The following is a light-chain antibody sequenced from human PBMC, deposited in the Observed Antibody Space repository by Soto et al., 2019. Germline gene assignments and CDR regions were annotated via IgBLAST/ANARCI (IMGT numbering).Light chain of an antibody. J-gene: IGLJ2*01. CDR2: EVT. V-gene: IGLV2-8*01. CDR3: RSYAGNNNVV. Sequence: QSVLTQPPSASGSPGQSVTISCTGTSGDVGSYNYVSWYQRLPGRAPKLVIYEVTKRPSGVPHRFSGSKSGNTASLTVFGLQAKDEADYYCRSYAGNNNVVVGGGTKLAVL. CDR1: SGDVGSYNY.